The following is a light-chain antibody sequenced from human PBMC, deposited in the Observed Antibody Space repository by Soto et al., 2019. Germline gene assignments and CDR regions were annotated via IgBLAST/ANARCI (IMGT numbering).Light chain of an antibody. V-gene: IGLV2-14*01. Sequence: QSALTQPASVSGSPGQSITISSTGTSSDVGGNNYVSWYQQHPGKAPKLMIYEVSSRPSGVSNRFSGSKSDNTASLTISGLQAEDEADYYCKSYTTTSTYVFGTGTKLTVL. J-gene: IGLJ1*01. CDR1: SSDVGGNNY. CDR3: KSYTTTSTYV. CDR2: EVS.